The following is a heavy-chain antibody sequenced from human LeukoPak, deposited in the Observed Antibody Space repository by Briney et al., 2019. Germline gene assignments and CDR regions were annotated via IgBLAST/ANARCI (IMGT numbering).Heavy chain of an antibody. V-gene: IGHV4-30-2*01. CDR3: ATNDIVVVPAAHFDY. Sequence: PSETLSLTCTVSGGSISSGGYYWSWIRQPPGKGLEWIGYIYHSGSTYYNPSLKSRVTISVDRSKNQFSLKLSSVTAADTAVYYCATNDIVVVPAAHFDYWGQGTLVTVSS. CDR2: IYHSGST. CDR1: GGSISSGGYY. J-gene: IGHJ4*02. D-gene: IGHD2-2*01.